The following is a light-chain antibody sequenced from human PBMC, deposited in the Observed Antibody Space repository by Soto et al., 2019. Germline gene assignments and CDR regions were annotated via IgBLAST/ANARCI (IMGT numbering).Light chain of an antibody. V-gene: IGKV1-27*01. CDR2: AAT. Sequence: DVQMTQSPSSLSASLGDRVTITCRASQAIKKYVAWYQQKPGKDPKLLIYAATTLQSGVPSRFSASGSETHFTLTISGLQPEDVATYYCQKYDSAPWAFGQGTKVDIK. CDR1: QAIKKY. J-gene: IGKJ1*01. CDR3: QKYDSAPWA.